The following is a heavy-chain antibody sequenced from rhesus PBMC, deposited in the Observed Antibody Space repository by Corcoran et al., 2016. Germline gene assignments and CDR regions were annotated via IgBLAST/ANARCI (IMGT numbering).Heavy chain of an antibody. CDR1: GGSISSNF. V-gene: IGHV4-173*01. CDR3: ASGGYNFWTGYYLAY. D-gene: IGHD3-3*01. J-gene: IGHJ4*01. CDR2: ISGSGGST. Sequence: QLQLQESGPGLVKPSETLSLTCAVSGGSISSNFWSWIRQPPGKGLEWIGRISGSGGSTDYNPSLKSRVTISTDTSKNQFYLKLTSMTAADTAVYYCASGGYNFWTGYYLAYWGQGVLVTVSS.